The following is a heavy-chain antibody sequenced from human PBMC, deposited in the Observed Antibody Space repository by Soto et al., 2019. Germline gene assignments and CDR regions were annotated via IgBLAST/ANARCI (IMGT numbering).Heavy chain of an antibody. V-gene: IGHV4-34*01. Sequence: SETLSLTCAVYGGSFSGYYWSWIRQPPGKGLEWIGEVNHSGSTNYNPSLKSRVTISVDTSKNQFSLKLSSVTAADTAVYYCARAPLSPGNYQRYRGSFQHWGQGTLVT. J-gene: IGHJ1*01. CDR1: GGSFSGYY. D-gene: IGHD2-2*01. CDR2: VNHSGST. CDR3: ARAPLSPGNYQRYRGSFQH.